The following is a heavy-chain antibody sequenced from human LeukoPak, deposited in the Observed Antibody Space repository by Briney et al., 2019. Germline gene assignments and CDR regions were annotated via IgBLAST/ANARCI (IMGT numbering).Heavy chain of an antibody. J-gene: IGHJ6*03. CDR1: GGTFSRYA. Sequence: ASVKVSCKASGGTFSRYAISWVRQAPGHGLEWMGGMNPKSGNTGYAQKFQGRVTMTRNTFISTAYMELSSLRSEDTAVYYCARGVMVRGVIINYYYMDVWGKGTTVTISS. CDR2: MNPKSGNT. D-gene: IGHD3-10*01. V-gene: IGHV1-8*02. CDR3: ARGVMVRGVIINYYYMDV.